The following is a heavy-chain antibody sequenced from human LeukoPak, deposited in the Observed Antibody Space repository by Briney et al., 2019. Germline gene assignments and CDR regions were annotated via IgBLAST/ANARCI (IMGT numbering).Heavy chain of an antibody. J-gene: IGHJ4*02. CDR1: GFTFDGYA. Sequence: PGGSLRLSCAASGFTFDGYAMHWVRQAPGKGLEWVSGINWNSARVGYADSVKGRFTISRDNSKSSLYLQMNNLRVDDTAFYYCAKGSWDQLLAFWGQGTLVSVSS. D-gene: IGHD1-1*01. CDR3: AKGSWDQLLAF. V-gene: IGHV3-9*01. CDR2: INWNSARV.